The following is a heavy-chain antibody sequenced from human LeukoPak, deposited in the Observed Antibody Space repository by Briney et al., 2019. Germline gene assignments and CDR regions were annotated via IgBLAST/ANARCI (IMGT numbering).Heavy chain of an antibody. CDR3: ARDFSWTGDYYYYGMDV. J-gene: IGHJ6*02. CDR1: GGTFSSYA. Sequence: ASVKVSCKASGGTFSSYAISWVRQAPGQGLEWMGRIIPILGIASYAQKFQGRVTITADKSTSTAYMELSSLRSEDTAVYYCARDFSWTGDYYYYGMDVWGQGTTVTVSS. V-gene: IGHV1-69*04. CDR2: IIPILGIA. D-gene: IGHD3/OR15-3a*01.